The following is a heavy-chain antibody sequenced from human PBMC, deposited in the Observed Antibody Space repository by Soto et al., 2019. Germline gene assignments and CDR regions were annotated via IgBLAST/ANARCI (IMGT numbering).Heavy chain of an antibody. D-gene: IGHD4-17*01. V-gene: IGHV1-2*02. Sequence: QVQLVQSGAEVKKPGASVKVSCKASGYTFTGYYMHWVRQAPGQGLEWMGWINPNSGGTNYAQKFQGRVTMTRDTSISTAYMELSRLRSDDTAVYYCASRTVIYVGYYYYYGMDVWGQGTTVTVSS. CDR3: ASRTVIYVGYYYYYGMDV. CDR1: GYTFTGYY. J-gene: IGHJ6*02. CDR2: INPNSGGT.